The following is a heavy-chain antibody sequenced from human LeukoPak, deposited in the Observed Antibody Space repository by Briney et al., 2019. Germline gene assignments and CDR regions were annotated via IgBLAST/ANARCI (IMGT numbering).Heavy chain of an antibody. J-gene: IGHJ4*02. CDR3: ARVRGEAHDY. CDR1: GGSISSSNW. V-gene: IGHV4-4*02. Sequence: SETLSLTRAVSGGSISSSNWWSWVGQPPGKGLEWIREIYHSGSTNSNPSLKSRVTISVGKCKNQFSLKMTSVTAADTAVYYCARVRGEAHDYWGQGTLVTVSS. CDR2: IYHSGST. D-gene: IGHD2-21*01.